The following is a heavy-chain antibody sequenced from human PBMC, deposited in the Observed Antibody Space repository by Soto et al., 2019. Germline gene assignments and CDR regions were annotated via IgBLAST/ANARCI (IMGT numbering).Heavy chain of an antibody. J-gene: IGHJ4*02. CDR1: GYTFTSYC. CDR3: ARDLKMVVPAAIGY. Sequence: ASVKVSCKASGYTFTSYCISWVRQAPGQGLEWMGWISAYNGNTNYAQKLQGRVTMTTDTSTSTAYMELRSLRSDDTAVYYCARDLKMVVPAAIGYWGQGTLVTVSS. V-gene: IGHV1-18*01. D-gene: IGHD2-2*01. CDR2: ISAYNGNT.